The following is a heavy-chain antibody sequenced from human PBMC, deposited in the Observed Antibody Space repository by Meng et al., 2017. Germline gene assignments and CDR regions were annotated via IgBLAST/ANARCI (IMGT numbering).Heavy chain of an antibody. V-gene: IGHV1-2*06. J-gene: IGHJ4*02. D-gene: IGHD6-13*01. CDR2: IDPKNGDT. CDR1: GYNFPDYY. Sequence: QVQLVQYVAEVKEPGASVKVSCKPSGYNFPDYYIHWVRQAPGQGLEWMGRIDPKNGDTHYAQKFQGRVTMTGDTSISTAYMDLSGLRSDDTAVYYCARDEDISAAGKLFGDYWGQGTLVTVSS. CDR3: ARDEDISAAGKLFGDY.